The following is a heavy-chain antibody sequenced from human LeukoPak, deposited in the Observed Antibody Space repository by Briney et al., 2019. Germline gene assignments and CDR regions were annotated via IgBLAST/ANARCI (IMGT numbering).Heavy chain of an antibody. CDR1: TDSIITFY. CDR2: SYYSGST. Sequence: SETLSLTGSGSTDSIITFYWTWIPQPPGKGLEWSWSSYYSGSTNYKPSLKSRVTISVDTSKNQFSLKLNSVTAADTAVYYCASRISSGSSWYRPFDYWGQGTLVTVSS. D-gene: IGHD6-13*01. J-gene: IGHJ4*02. CDR3: ASRISSGSSWYRPFDY. V-gene: IGHV4-59*01.